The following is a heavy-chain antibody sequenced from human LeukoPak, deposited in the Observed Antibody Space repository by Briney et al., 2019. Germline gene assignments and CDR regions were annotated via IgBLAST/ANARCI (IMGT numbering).Heavy chain of an antibody. D-gene: IGHD2-2*02. CDR2: ISAYNGNT. CDR3: GRGMSGYTEDPFDI. V-gene: IGHV1-18*01. CDR1: GYTFTSYS. Sequence: GASVTVSCKASGYTFTSYSINWVRQAPGQGLEWMAWISAYNGNTNYEQKFHGRVTLIRDTSTSIAYMELRSLRSDDTVVYFCGRGMSGYTEDPFDIWGQGAVVTVSS. J-gene: IGHJ3*02.